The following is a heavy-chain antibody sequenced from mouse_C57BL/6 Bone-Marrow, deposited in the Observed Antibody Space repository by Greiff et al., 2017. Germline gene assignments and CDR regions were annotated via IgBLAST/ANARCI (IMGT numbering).Heavy chain of an antibody. Sequence: QVQLQQPGAELVKPGASVKMSCKASGYTFTSYWITWVKQRPGQGLEWIGDIYPGSGSTNYNEKFKSKATLTVDTSSNTAYLQLSSLTSEDTAVYYCTTFIYDGYYWFAYWGQGTLVTVSA. J-gene: IGHJ3*01. D-gene: IGHD2-3*01. CDR2: IYPGSGST. V-gene: IGHV1-55*01. CDR1: GYTFTSYW. CDR3: TTFIYDGYYWFAY.